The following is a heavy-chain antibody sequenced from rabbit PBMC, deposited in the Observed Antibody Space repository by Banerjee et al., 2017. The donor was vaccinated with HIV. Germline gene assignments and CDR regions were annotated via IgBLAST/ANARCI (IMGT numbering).Heavy chain of an antibody. Sequence: QEQLVESGGGLVQPEGSLTLTCTASGFSFTSNYYMCWVRQAPGKGLEWIACIDAGDGPTYYASWVNGRFTISKTSSTTVTLQMTSLTGADTATYFCARSSSSGPNNVWGPGTLVTVS. V-gene: IGHV1S45*01. CDR1: GFSFTSNYY. CDR2: IDAGDGPT. CDR3: ARSSSSGPNNV. J-gene: IGHJ6*01. D-gene: IGHD1-1*01.